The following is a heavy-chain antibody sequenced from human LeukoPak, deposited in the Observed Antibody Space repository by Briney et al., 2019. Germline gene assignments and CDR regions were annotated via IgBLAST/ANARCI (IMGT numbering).Heavy chain of an antibody. Sequence: QPGGSLRLSCAASGFTFSNYWMTWVRQSPGKGLEWVAIIEQDGSDKYYVDSVKGRFTISRDNAKNSLYLQMSSLRAEDTAVYYCARGGHRQKEFWGQGTLVTVSS. CDR2: IEQDGSDK. J-gene: IGHJ4*02. CDR3: ARGGHRQKEF. D-gene: IGHD3-10*01. V-gene: IGHV3-7*01. CDR1: GFTFSNYW.